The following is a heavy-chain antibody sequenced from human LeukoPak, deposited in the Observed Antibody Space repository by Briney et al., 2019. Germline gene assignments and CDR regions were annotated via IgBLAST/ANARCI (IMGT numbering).Heavy chain of an antibody. CDR3: ARGPSGYHNT. V-gene: IGHV3-48*04. Sequence: GGSLRLSCAASGFTISRSSMHWVRQAPGKGLEWVSYISSSGSTIYYADSVKGRFTISRDNAKNSLYLQMNSLRAEDTAVYYCARGPSGYHNTGGQGTLVTVSS. J-gene: IGHJ4*02. D-gene: IGHD5-12*01. CDR2: ISSSGSTI. CDR1: GFTISRSS.